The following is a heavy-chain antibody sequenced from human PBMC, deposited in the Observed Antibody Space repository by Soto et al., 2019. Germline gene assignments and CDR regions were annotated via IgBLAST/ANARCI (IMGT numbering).Heavy chain of an antibody. CDR1: GFTFSSYA. Sequence: EVQLLESGGGLVQPGGSLRLSCAASGFTFSSYAMSWVRQAPGKGLEWVSAISGSGGSTYYADSVKGRFTISRDNSKHTLYLQMNSLRAEDTAVYYCAKPTSAYYDTLVATPYDFDYWGQGTLVTVSS. D-gene: IGHD3-9*01. V-gene: IGHV3-23*01. J-gene: IGHJ4*02. CDR3: AKPTSAYYDTLVATPYDFDY. CDR2: ISGSGGST.